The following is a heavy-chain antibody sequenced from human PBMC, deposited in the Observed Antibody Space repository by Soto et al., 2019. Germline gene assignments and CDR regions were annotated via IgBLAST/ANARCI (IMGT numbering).Heavy chain of an antibody. J-gene: IGHJ4*02. CDR1: GFTFSSYA. D-gene: IGHD1-26*01. CDR2: ISGSGGST. Sequence: EAQLLESGGGLVQPGGSLRLSCAASGFTFSSYAMRWVRQAPGKGLEWVSAISGSGGSTYYADSVKGRFTISRDNSKNTLYLQMNSLRAEDTAVYYCARRGSGSYYDYWGQGTLVTVSS. CDR3: ARRGSGSYYDY. V-gene: IGHV3-23*01.